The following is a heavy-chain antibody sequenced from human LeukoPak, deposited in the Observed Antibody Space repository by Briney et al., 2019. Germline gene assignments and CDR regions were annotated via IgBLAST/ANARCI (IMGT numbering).Heavy chain of an antibody. Sequence: GGSLRLSCAASGFTFSKYWMLWVRQAQGKGLESVSRINTDGTVTTYADSVKGRFTVSRDNADNTMFLQMNSVRDKDTAVYYCATKQWLAPPPDSWGQGTPVTVSS. V-gene: IGHV3-74*01. CDR3: ATKQWLAPPPDS. J-gene: IGHJ5*02. D-gene: IGHD6-19*01. CDR2: INTDGTVT. CDR1: GFTFSKYW.